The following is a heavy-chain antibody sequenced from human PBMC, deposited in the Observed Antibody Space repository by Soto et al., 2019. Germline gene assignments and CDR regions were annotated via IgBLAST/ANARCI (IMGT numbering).Heavy chain of an antibody. Sequence: ASVKVSCKASGYTFTSYYMHWVRQAPGQGLEWMGIINPSGGSTSYAQKFQGRVTMTRDTSTSTVYMELSSLRSEDTAVYYCARGGGGIAARSHYYYGMDVWGQGTTVTSP. J-gene: IGHJ6*02. D-gene: IGHD6-6*01. CDR2: INPSGGST. V-gene: IGHV1-46*01. CDR3: ARGGGGIAARSHYYYGMDV. CDR1: GYTFTSYY.